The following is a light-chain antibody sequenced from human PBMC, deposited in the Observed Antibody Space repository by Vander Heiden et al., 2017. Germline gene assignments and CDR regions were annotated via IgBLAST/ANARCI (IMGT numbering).Light chain of an antibody. CDR2: VAS. CDR1: QSVSSY. V-gene: IGKV3-11*01. J-gene: IGKJ2*01. CDR3: QQRSNWPPMYT. Sequence: EIVSTQPPATLSLSPGERATLSCRASQSVSSYLAWYQQKPGQAPRLLMYVASNRATGIPARFSGSGSGTDFALTISSLEPEDFAVYYCQQRSNWPPMYTFGQGTKLEIK.